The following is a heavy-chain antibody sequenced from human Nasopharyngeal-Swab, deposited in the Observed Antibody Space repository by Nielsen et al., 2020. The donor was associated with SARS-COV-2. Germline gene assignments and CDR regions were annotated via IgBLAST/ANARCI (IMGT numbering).Heavy chain of an antibody. D-gene: IGHD5-24*01. Sequence: GGSLRLSCAASGFTFSSYEMNWVRQAPGKGLEWVSYISSSGSTIYYADSVKGRFTISRDNAKNSLYLQMNSLRAEDTAVYYCARDPRDGYNSPWFDPWGQGTLVTVSS. J-gene: IGHJ5*02. CDR2: ISSSGSTI. V-gene: IGHV3-48*03. CDR3: ARDPRDGYNSPWFDP. CDR1: GFTFSSYE.